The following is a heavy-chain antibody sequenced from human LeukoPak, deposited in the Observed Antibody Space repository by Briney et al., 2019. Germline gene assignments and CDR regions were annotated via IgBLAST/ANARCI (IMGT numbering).Heavy chain of an antibody. J-gene: IGHJ3*02. CDR1: GFTFSSYA. V-gene: IGHV3-30-3*01. CDR3: GRGLGYDSSALWGGAFDI. D-gene: IGHD3-22*01. CDR2: ISYDGSNK. Sequence: GGSLRLSCAASGFTFSSYAMHWVRQAPGKGLEWVAVISYDGSNKYYADSVKGRFTISRDNSKNTLYLQMNSLRAEDTAVYYGGRGLGYDSSALWGGAFDIWGQGKMVTVS.